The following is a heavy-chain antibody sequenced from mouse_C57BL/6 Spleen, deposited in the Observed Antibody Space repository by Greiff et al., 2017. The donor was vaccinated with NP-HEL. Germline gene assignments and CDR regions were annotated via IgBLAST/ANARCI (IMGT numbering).Heavy chain of an antibody. CDR3: ARSRLWLRQENYFDY. D-gene: IGHD2-2*01. CDR1: GYTFTSYW. Sequence: QVQLQQPGAELVKPGASVKLSCKASGYTFTSYWMNWVKQRPGRGLEWIGRIDPNSGGTKYNEKFKSKATLTVDKPSSTAYMQLSSLTSEDSAVYDCARSRLWLRQENYFDYWGQGTTLTVSS. CDR2: IDPNSGGT. J-gene: IGHJ2*01. V-gene: IGHV1-72*01.